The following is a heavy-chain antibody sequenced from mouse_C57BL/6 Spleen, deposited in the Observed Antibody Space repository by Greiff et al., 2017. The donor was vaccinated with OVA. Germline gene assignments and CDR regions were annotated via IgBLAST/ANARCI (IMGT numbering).Heavy chain of an antibody. Sequence: QSGPGLVKPSQSLSLTCSVTGYSITSGYYWNWIRQFPGNKLEWMGYISYDGSNNYNPSLKNRISITRDTSKNQFFLKLNSVTTEDTATYYCARDRDYDYDEGYYFDYWGQGTTLTVSS. CDR1: GYSITSGYY. J-gene: IGHJ2*01. CDR3: ARDRDYDYDEGYYFDY. V-gene: IGHV3-6*01. D-gene: IGHD2-4*01. CDR2: ISYDGSN.